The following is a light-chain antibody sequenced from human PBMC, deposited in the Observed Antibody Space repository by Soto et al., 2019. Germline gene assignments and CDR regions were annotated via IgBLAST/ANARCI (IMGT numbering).Light chain of an antibody. J-gene: IGKJ3*01. V-gene: IGKV3-20*01. CDR2: GAS. CDR3: QQYGTSPLFT. Sequence: EIVLTQSPGTLSLSPGERATLSCRTSQSVNTNYLAWYQQKPGQAPRLLIYGASSSATGIPDRFSGSGSGTDFTLTISRLEPEDFAVYYCQQYGTSPLFTFGPGTTVDIK. CDR1: QSVNTNY.